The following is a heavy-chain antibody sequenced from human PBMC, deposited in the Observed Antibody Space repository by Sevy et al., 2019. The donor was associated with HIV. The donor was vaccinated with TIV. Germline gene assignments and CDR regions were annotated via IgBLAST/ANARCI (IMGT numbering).Heavy chain of an antibody. CDR1: GFTFNLYS. CDR2: ISSTSSYI. V-gene: IGHV3-21*01. CDR3: ARGAGDPVGALDI. J-gene: IGHJ3*02. D-gene: IGHD4-17*01. Sequence: GGSLRLSCAASGFTFNLYSMNYVRQVPGRGLEWVSSISSTSSYIFYGASVKGRFTISRDNTKNSLYLQMNSLRAEDTAVYYCARGAGDPVGALDIWDQGTMVTVSS.